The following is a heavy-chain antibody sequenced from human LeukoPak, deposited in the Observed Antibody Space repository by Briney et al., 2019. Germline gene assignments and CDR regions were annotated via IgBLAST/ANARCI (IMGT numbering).Heavy chain of an antibody. CDR1: GGSFSGYY. V-gene: IGHV4-34*01. D-gene: IGHD4-17*01. CDR3: ASYGPYYFDY. Sequence: PSETLSLTCGVYGGSFSGYYWTWIRQLPGKGLEWIGEINHIGRTNYNPSLKTRVIISVDTSKNHFSLQLSSVTAADTAVYYCASYGPYYFDYWGQGTLVIVSS. CDR2: INHIGRT. J-gene: IGHJ4*02.